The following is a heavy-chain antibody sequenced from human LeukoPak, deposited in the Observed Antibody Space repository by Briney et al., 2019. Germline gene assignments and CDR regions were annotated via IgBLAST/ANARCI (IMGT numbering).Heavy chain of an antibody. Sequence: GSLRLSCAASGFTFSSYGMHWVRQAPGKGLEWVAVIWYDGSNKYYADSVKGRFTLSRDNSKNTLYLQMNSLRAEDTALYYCAKDVGFSSAWPPDYWGQGTLVTVSS. V-gene: IGHV3-33*06. CDR3: AKDVGFSSAWPPDY. CDR2: IWYDGSNK. J-gene: IGHJ4*02. CDR1: GFTFSSYG. D-gene: IGHD3-22*01.